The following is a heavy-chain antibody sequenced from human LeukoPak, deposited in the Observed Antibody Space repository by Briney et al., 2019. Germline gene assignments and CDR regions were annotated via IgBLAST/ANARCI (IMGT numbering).Heavy chain of an antibody. V-gene: IGHV4-61*02. CDR2: IYTSGST. Sequence: SETLSLTCTVSGGSISSGSYYWSWIRQPAGKGLEWIGRIYTSGSTNYNPSLKSRVTISVDTSKNQFSLKLSSVTAADTAVYYCATADFWSGTYAFDIWGQGTMVTVSS. CDR3: ATADFWSGTYAFDI. J-gene: IGHJ3*02. CDR1: GGSISSGSYY. D-gene: IGHD3-3*01.